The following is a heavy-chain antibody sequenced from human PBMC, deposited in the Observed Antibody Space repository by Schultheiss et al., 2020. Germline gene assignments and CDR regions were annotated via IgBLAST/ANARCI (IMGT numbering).Heavy chain of an antibody. CDR1: GGSISSSSYY. CDR2: IYYSGST. V-gene: IGHV4-39*01. Sequence: SETLSLTCTVSGGSISSSSYYWGWIRQPPGKGLEWIGSIYYSGSTYYNPSLKSRVTISVDTSKNQFSLKLSSVTAADTAVYYCARLYGSGSYYLAYWGQGTLVTVS. D-gene: IGHD3-10*01. CDR3: ARLYGSGSYYLAY. J-gene: IGHJ4*02.